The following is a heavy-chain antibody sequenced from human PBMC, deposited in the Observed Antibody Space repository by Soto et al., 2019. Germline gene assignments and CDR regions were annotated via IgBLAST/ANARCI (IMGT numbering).Heavy chain of an antibody. Sequence: QLHLVQSGTEVKKPGASVTISCEASGYTLTTYPIHWVRQAPGQRLEWMGWIDAGKGDTRYSQTFRGRVTFTRDTSANTAYMELSDLTSADXXXYYCATEGFRPTTAYWGQGTQVTVSS. CDR2: IDAGKGDT. CDR3: ATEGFRPTTAY. CDR1: GYTLTTYP. J-gene: IGHJ4*02. V-gene: IGHV1-3*01. D-gene: IGHD4-17*01.